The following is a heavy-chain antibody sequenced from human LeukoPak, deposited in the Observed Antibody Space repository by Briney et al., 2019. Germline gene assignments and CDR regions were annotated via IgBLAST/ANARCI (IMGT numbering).Heavy chain of an antibody. CDR2: ISSSSSYI. D-gene: IGHD2-2*01. CDR1: RFPFSSYS. J-gene: IGHJ4*02. Sequence: GSLRLSCAASRFPFSSYSMNCARQAPGKGLEWVSSISSSSSYIYYGDSVKGRFNIYRENAKNTMYLQMNSLRDEDTAVYYCARDQGYCSSHSCFAHYFDYWGQGTLVTVSS. CDR3: ARDQGYCSSHSCFAHYFDY. V-gene: IGHV3-21*01.